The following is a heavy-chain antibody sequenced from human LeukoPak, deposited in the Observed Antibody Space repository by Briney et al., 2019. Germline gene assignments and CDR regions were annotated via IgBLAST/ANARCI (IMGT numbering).Heavy chain of an antibody. D-gene: IGHD3-9*01. Sequence: PSETLSLTCAVYGGSFSGYYWSWIRQPPGKGLEWIGEINHSGSTNYNPSLKSRVTISVDTSKNQFSLKLSSVTAADTAVYYCARHSPVLRYTSPYYYYYMDVWGKGTTVTISS. V-gene: IGHV4-34*01. J-gene: IGHJ6*03. CDR1: GGSFSGYY. CDR3: ARHSPVLRYTSPYYYYYMDV. CDR2: INHSGST.